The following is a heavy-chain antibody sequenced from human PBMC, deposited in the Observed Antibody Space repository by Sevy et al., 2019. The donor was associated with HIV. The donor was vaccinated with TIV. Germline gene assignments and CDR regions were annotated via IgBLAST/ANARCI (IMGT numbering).Heavy chain of an antibody. J-gene: IGHJ6*02. Sequence: GGSLRLSCAVSWFTVSSNYMTWVRQAPGKGLEWVSVIFSGGSTYYADSVKGRFTISRDNSRNTLSLQMNSLRAEDTAVYYCARGMILEGSWCGMDVWGQGTTVTVSS. CDR3: ARGMILEGSWCGMDV. CDR2: IFSGGST. D-gene: IGHD3-3*01. CDR1: WFTVSSNY. V-gene: IGHV3-53*01.